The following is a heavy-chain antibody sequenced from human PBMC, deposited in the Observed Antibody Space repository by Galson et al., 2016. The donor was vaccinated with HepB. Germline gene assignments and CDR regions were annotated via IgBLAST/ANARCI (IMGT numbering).Heavy chain of an antibody. CDR1: GGSISSGGYY. CDR3: ARCSSYYDSRVSHLRPGRLDY. Sequence: TLSLTCTVSGGSISSGGYYWTWVRQHPGKGLECLGYIYYSGNTYYNPSLKSRLSISVETSKNQLSLKLKSVTAAATAVYYCARCSSYYDSRVSHLRPGRLDYWGQGALVTVSS. CDR2: IYYSGNT. D-gene: IGHD3-22*01. V-gene: IGHV4-31*03. J-gene: IGHJ4*02.